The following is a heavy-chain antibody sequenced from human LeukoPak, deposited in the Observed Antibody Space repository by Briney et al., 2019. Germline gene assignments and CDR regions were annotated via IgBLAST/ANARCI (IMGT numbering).Heavy chain of an antibody. Sequence: ASVKVSCKASGYTFTGYYMHWVRQAPGQGLEWMGWINPNSGGTNYAQKFQGRVTMTRDTSISTAYMELSRLRSDDTAVYYCARGSVFWSGYGAFEFDYWGQGTLVTVSS. CDR2: INPNSGGT. D-gene: IGHD3-3*01. J-gene: IGHJ4*02. V-gene: IGHV1-2*02. CDR3: ARGSVFWSGYGAFEFDY. CDR1: GYTFTGYY.